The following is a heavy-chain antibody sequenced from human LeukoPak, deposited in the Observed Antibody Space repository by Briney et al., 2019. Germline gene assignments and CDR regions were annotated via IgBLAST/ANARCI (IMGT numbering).Heavy chain of an antibody. D-gene: IGHD3-9*01. V-gene: IGHV4-59*08. CDR2: IYYSGST. Sequence: SETLSLTCTVSGGSISSYYWSWIRQPPGKGLEGSGYIYYSGSTNYNPSLKSRVTISVDTSKNQFSLKLSSVTAADTAVYYCARQKYDILTGYAESAFDIWGQGTMVTVSS. CDR1: GGSISSYY. CDR3: ARQKYDILTGYAESAFDI. J-gene: IGHJ3*02.